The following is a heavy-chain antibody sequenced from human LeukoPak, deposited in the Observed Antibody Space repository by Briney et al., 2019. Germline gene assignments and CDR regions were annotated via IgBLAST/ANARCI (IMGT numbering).Heavy chain of an antibody. CDR3: ARKSQQSSAFDI. Sequence: GGSLRLSCAASGFTVSSNYMSWVRQAPGKGLEWVSVIYSGGSTYYADSVKGRFTISRDNSKNTLYLRMNSLRAEDTAVYYCARKSQQSSAFDIWGQGTMVTVSS. D-gene: IGHD2-2*01. V-gene: IGHV3-53*01. CDR2: IYSGGST. J-gene: IGHJ3*02. CDR1: GFTVSSNY.